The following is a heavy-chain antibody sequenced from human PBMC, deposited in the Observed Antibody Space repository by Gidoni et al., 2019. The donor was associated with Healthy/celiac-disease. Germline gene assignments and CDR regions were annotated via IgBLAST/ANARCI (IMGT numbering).Heavy chain of an antibody. J-gene: IGHJ3*02. V-gene: IGHV3-23*01. Sequence: EVQLLESGGGLVQPGGSLRLSCASSGFTFSSYAMSWGGQAPGKGREWVSAISGSGGSTYYADSVKGRFTISRDNSKNTLYLQMNSLRAEDTAVYYCAKSPHYSSRDAFDIWGQGTMVTVSS. D-gene: IGHD6-13*01. CDR2: ISGSGGST. CDR1: GFTFSSYA. CDR3: AKSPHYSSRDAFDI.